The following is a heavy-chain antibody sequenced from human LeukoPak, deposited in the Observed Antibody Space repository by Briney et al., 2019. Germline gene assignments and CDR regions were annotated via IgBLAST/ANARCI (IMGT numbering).Heavy chain of an antibody. D-gene: IGHD4-17*01. CDR3: ARETERPTVTTVNWFDP. Sequence: ASVKVSCKASGYTFTSYDISWVRQATGQGLEWMGWMNPNSGNTGYAQKFQGRVTMTRDTSISTAYMELSRLRSDDTAVYYCARETERPTVTTVNWFDPWGQGTLVTVSS. CDR2: MNPNSGNT. CDR1: GYTFTSYD. V-gene: IGHV1-8*02. J-gene: IGHJ5*02.